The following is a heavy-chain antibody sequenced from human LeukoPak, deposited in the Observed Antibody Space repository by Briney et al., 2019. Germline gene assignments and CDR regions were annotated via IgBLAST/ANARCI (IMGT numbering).Heavy chain of an antibody. J-gene: IGHJ5*02. CDR2: ISYTGST. D-gene: IGHD3-10*01. V-gene: IGHV4-59*01. CDR3: ARDDYRGVTNFDP. Sequence: SETLSLTCTVSGGSISPDFWSWIRQPPGKGLEWIGYISYTGSTNYNPSLKSRVTISVDTSKNQFSLQLTSVTAADTAVYYCARDDYRGVTNFDPWGQGTLVTVSS. CDR1: GGSISPDF.